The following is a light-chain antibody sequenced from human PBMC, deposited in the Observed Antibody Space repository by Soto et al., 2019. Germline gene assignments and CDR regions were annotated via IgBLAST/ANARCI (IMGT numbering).Light chain of an antibody. J-gene: IGKJ1*01. Sequence: TVALGGRPLTQRKRATLSCRASQSVSSSYLAWYQQKPGQAPRLLIYGASSRATGIPDRFSGSGSGTDFTLTISRLEPDDIAVYCWDQSGISCTFGQRSKV. CDR3: DQSGISCT. V-gene: IGKV3-20*01. CDR1: QSVSSSY. CDR2: GAS.